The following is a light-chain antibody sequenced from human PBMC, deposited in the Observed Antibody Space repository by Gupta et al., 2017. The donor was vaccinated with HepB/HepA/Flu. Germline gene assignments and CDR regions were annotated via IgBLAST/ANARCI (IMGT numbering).Light chain of an antibody. CDR3: QQYEHLPYT. Sequence: EIQMTQSPSSLSSSVGDRVTITCQATHDIKTFLNWFQQKSGKAPRLLIYGASNLASGIPPRFSRSGSGTQFSLTITNLQPEDVASYACQQYEHLPYTFGQGTELEI. CDR2: GAS. V-gene: IGKV1-33*01. J-gene: IGKJ2*01. CDR1: HDIKTF.